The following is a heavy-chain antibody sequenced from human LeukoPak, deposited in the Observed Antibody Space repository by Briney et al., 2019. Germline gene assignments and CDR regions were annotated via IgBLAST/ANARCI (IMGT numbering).Heavy chain of an antibody. CDR1: GGSISSSNW. CDR3: ARGVVTEYNWFDP. Sequence: SGTLSLTCAVSGGSISSSNWWSWVRQPPGKGLEWIGEIYHSGSTNYDPSLKSRVTISVDKSKNQFSLKLSSVTAADTAVYYCARGVVTEYNWFDPWGQGTLVTVSS. J-gene: IGHJ5*02. V-gene: IGHV4-4*02. D-gene: IGHD3-3*01. CDR2: IYHSGST.